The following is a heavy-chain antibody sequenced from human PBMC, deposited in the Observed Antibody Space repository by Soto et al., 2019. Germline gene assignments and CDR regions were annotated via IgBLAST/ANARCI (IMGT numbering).Heavy chain of an antibody. V-gene: IGHV3-30-3*01. CDR2: ISYDGSNK. D-gene: IGHD1-26*01. Sequence: QVQLVESGGGVVQPGRSLRLSCAASGFTFSSYAMHWVRQAPGKGLEWVAVISYDGSNKYYADSVKGRFTIPRDNSKNTLYLQMNSLRAEDTAVYYCARRVGAITYYFDYRGQGTLVTVSS. J-gene: IGHJ4*02. CDR3: ARRVGAITYYFDY. CDR1: GFTFSSYA.